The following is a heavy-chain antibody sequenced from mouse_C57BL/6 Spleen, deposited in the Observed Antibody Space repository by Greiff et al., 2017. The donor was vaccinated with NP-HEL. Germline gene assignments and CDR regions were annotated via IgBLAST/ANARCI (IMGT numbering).Heavy chain of an antibody. CDR3: ARSHYYGSSYYAMDY. D-gene: IGHD1-1*01. CDR2: IYPGDGDT. CDR1: GYAFSSSW. Sequence: VQRAESGPELVKPGASVKISCKASGYAFSSSWMNWVKQRPGKGLEWIGRIYPGDGDTNYNGKFKGKATLTADKSSSTAYMQLSSLTSEDSAVYFCARSHYYGSSYYAMDYWGQGTSVTVSS. J-gene: IGHJ4*01. V-gene: IGHV1-82*01.